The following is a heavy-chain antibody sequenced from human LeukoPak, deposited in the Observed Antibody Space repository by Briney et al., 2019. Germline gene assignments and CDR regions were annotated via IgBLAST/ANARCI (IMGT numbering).Heavy chain of an antibody. CDR3: ARGISTNDAFDY. Sequence: SETLSLTCTVSGGSISSGGYYWSWIRQHPGKGLEWIGYIYYSGSTYYNPSLKSRVTISVDTSKNQFSLKLSPVTAADTAVYYCARGISTNDAFDYWGQGTLVTVSS. CDR1: GGSISSGGYY. D-gene: IGHD1-1*01. CDR2: IYYSGST. V-gene: IGHV4-31*03. J-gene: IGHJ4*02.